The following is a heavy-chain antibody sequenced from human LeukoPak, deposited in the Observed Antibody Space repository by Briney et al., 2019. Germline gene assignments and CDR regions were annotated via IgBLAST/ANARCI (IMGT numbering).Heavy chain of an antibody. D-gene: IGHD3-22*01. J-gene: IGHJ4*02. CDR3: ARDGAYYDSSGTFDY. CDR1: GYTFTNYG. V-gene: IGHV1-2*02. CDR2: INPNSGGT. Sequence: ASVKVSCKASGYTFTNYGISWVRQAPGQGLEWMGWINPNSGGTNYAQKFQGRVTMTRDTSISTAYMELSRLRSDDTAVYYCARDGAYYDSSGTFDYWGQGTLVTVSS.